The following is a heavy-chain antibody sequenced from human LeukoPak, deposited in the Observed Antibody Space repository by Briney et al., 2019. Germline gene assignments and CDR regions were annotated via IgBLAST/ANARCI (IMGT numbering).Heavy chain of an antibody. CDR1: GFTFSSYG. Sequence: GGSLRLSCAASGFTFSSYGMHWVRQAPGKGLEWMAVISYDGSNKYYTDSVEGRFTISRDNSKNTLYLQMNSLRAEDTAVYYCANAEITMVRGVPFDYWGQGTLVTVSS. D-gene: IGHD3-10*01. CDR3: ANAEITMVRGVPFDY. CDR2: ISYDGSNK. J-gene: IGHJ4*02. V-gene: IGHV3-30*18.